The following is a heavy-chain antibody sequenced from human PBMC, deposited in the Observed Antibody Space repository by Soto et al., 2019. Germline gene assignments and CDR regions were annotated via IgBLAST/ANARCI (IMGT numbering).Heavy chain of an antibody. CDR3: AKDKDYGFDY. Sequence: GGSLRLSCAASGVTRISYGMHWVRQAPGKGLEWVAVISYDGSNKYYADSVKGRFTISRDNSKNTLYLQMNSLRAEDTAVYYCAKDKDYGFDYWGQGTLVTVS. D-gene: IGHD4-17*01. CDR2: ISYDGSNK. J-gene: IGHJ4*02. CDR1: GVTRISYG. V-gene: IGHV3-30*18.